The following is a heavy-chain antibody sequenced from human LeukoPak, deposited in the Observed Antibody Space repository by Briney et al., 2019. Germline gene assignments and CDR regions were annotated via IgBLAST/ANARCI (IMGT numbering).Heavy chain of an antibody. CDR3: ARDQLWFGELQSSFDP. CDR1: GGTFSSYA. D-gene: IGHD3-10*01. Sequence: SVNVSCKASGGTFSSYAISWVRQAPGQGLEWMGRIIPILGIANYAQKFQGRVTITADKSTSTAYMELSSLRSEDTAVYYCARDQLWFGELQSSFDPWGQGTLVTVSS. V-gene: IGHV1-69*04. CDR2: IIPILGIA. J-gene: IGHJ5*02.